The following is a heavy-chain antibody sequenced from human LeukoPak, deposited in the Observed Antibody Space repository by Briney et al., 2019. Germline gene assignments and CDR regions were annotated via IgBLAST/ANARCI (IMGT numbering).Heavy chain of an antibody. V-gene: IGHV3-66*01. D-gene: IGHD3-10*01. CDR2: IYSGGST. CDR1: GFTVSSNY. J-gene: IGHJ6*02. Sequence: PGGSLRLSCAASGFTVSSNYMSWVRQAPGKGLEWVSVIYSGGSTYYADSVKGRFTISRDNSKNTLYLQMNSLRAEDTAVYYCARDSYRGSGSYYNPRYYYYYGMDVWGQGTTVTVSS. CDR3: ARDSYRGSGSYYNPRYYYYYGMDV.